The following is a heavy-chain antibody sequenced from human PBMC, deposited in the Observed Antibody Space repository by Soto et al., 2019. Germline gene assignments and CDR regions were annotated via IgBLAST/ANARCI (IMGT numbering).Heavy chain of an antibody. Sequence: EVQLVESGGGLVKPGGSLRLSCAASGFTFSSYNMKWVRQAPGKGLEWVASIGSSNTYIYYADSVKGRFTISRDNAKNSLYLQMNSLRAEDTAVYYCARDRCISTYCYWGTWSDPWCQGTLVTVSS. V-gene: IGHV3-21*01. D-gene: IGHD2-2*01. CDR1: GFTFSSYN. J-gene: IGHJ5*02. CDR3: ARDRCISTYCYWGTWSDP. CDR2: IGSSNTYI.